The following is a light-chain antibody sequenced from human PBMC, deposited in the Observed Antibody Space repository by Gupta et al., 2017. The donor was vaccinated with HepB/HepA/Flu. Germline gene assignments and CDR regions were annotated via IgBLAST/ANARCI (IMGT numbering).Light chain of an antibody. Sequence: QSVLTQPPSASGTPGQRVTISCSGSNSNLGSNTVNWYQQFPGTAPKLLICNNDQRPSGVPDRFSGSKSGTSASLAISGLQSEDEADYYCAAWEDSLNGWVFGGGTKLTVL. CDR3: AAWEDSLNGWV. CDR1: NSNLGSNT. V-gene: IGLV1-44*01. CDR2: NND. J-gene: IGLJ3*02.